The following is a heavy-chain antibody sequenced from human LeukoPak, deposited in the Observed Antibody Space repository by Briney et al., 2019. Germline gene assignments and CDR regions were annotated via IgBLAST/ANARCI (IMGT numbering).Heavy chain of an antibody. Sequence: SETLSLTCTVSGGSISSYYWSWIRQPPGKGLEWIGYIYYSGSTNYNPSLKSRVTISVDTSKNQFSLKLSSVTAADTAVYYCASRGAAAGTDFDYWGQGTLVTVSS. CDR2: IYYSGST. J-gene: IGHJ4*02. V-gene: IGHV4-59*08. D-gene: IGHD6-13*01. CDR1: GGSISSYY. CDR3: ASRGAAAGTDFDY.